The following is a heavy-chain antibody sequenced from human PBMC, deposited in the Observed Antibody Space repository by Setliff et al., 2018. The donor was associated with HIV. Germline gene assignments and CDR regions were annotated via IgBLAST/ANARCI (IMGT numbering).Heavy chain of an antibody. CDR2: IIPFLGTA. J-gene: IGHJ1*01. Sequence: SVKVSCKTSGGTFSKFAITWVRQAPGQGLEWMGGIIPFLGTANYAQQFQGRVTISADESTNTAYMELSSLTPDDTAMYYCATIREYYYDSSGQEYFQHWGHGTLVTVSS. V-gene: IGHV1-69*13. CDR3: ATIREYYYDSSGQEYFQH. D-gene: IGHD3-22*01. CDR1: GGTFSKFA.